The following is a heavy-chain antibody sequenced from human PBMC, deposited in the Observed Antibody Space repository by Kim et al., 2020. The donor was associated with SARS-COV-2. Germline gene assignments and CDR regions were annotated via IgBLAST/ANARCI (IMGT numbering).Heavy chain of an antibody. CDR3: AKVHFRLRFLEWLPTFDY. J-gene: IGHJ4*02. Sequence: KGRFTISRDNSKNTLYLQMNSLRAEDTAVYYCAKVHFRLRFLEWLPTFDYWGQGTLVTVSS. D-gene: IGHD3-3*01. V-gene: IGHV3-23*01.